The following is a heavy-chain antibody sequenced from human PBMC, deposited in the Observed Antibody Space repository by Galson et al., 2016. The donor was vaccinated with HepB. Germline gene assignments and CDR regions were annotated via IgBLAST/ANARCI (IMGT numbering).Heavy chain of an antibody. Sequence: SETLSLTCTVSGYSISSGHYWGWIRQPPGKGLEWIGSIYHSGSTYYNPSLKSRVTISVDTSKNQFSLKLSSVTAADSAVYYCTRLDSSGWYVGYWGQGALVTVSS. CDR3: TRLDSSGWYVGY. V-gene: IGHV4-38-2*02. CDR2: IYHSGST. J-gene: IGHJ4*02. D-gene: IGHD6-19*01. CDR1: GYSISSGHY.